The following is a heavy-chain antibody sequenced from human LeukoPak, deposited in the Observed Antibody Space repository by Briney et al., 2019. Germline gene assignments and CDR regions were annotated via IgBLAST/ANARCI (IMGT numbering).Heavy chain of an antibody. CDR2: ISYDGNNK. CDR1: GFTFSSYA. CDR3: ASQGGYSNYGRLPPDFYYMDV. D-gene: IGHD4-11*01. Sequence: GGSLRLSCAASGFTFSSYAMHWVCQAPGKGLKWVAVISYDGNNKYYTDSVKGRLTISRDNSKNTLYLQMNSLRAEDTAVYHCASQGGYSNYGRLPPDFYYMDVWGKGTTVTVSS. V-gene: IGHV3-30-3*01. J-gene: IGHJ6*03.